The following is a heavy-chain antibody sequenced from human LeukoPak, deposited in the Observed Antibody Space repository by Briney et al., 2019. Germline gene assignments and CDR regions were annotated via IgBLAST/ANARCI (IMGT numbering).Heavy chain of an antibody. CDR3: AKAFYGDYGAAPPGFDP. CDR2: IRYDGSNK. D-gene: IGHD4-17*01. J-gene: IGHJ5*02. V-gene: IGHV3-30*02. Sequence: GGSLRLSCAASGFTFSSYGMHWVRQAPGKGLEWVAFIRYDGSNKYYADSVKGRFTISRDNSKNTLFLQMNSLRAEDTAVYYCAKAFYGDYGAAPPGFDPWGQGTLVTVSS. CDR1: GFTFSSYG.